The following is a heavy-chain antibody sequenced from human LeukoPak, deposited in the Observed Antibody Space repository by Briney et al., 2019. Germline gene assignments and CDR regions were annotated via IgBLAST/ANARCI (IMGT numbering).Heavy chain of an antibody. V-gene: IGHV4-59*12. Sequence: PSETLSLTCTVSGGSISSYYWSWIRQPPGKGLEWIGYIYYSGTTNYNPSLKSRVSMSVDRSKNQFSLNLSSVTAADTAVYYCARETIDITVTVVIRMGDAFDVWGQGTMVTVSS. J-gene: IGHJ3*01. CDR1: GGSISSYY. CDR2: IYYSGTT. D-gene: IGHD3-22*01. CDR3: ARETIDITVTVVIRMGDAFDV.